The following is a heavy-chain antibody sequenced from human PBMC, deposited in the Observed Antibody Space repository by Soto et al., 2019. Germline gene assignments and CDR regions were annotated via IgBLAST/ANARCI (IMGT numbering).Heavy chain of an antibody. V-gene: IGHV3-72*01. CDR3: AMLGGWSGGSSGMDV. D-gene: IGHD6-19*01. CDR2: IRRKANSYTT. Sequence: EVQLVESGGGLVQPGGSLRLSCAASGLIFSDYHMDWVRQAPGKGLEWVGRIRRKANSYTTAYAASVKGRFTISRDDSKNSLYLQMNSLKSEDTAVYYSAMLGGWSGGSSGMDVWGQGTTVTVSS. CDR1: GLIFSDYH. J-gene: IGHJ6*02.